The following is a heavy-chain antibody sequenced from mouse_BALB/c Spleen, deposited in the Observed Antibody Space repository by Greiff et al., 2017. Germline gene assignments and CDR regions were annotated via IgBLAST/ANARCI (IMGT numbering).Heavy chain of an antibody. CDR3: AANRLPYYAMDY. CDR2: ISSGSSTI. J-gene: IGHJ4*01. Sequence: EVQLVESGGGLVQPGGSRKLSCAASGFTFSSFGMHWVRQAPEKGLEWVAYISSGSSTIYYADTVKGRFTISRDNPKNTLFLQMTSLRSEDTAMYYCAANRLPYYAMDYWGQGTSVTVSS. V-gene: IGHV5-17*02. CDR1: GFTFSSFG.